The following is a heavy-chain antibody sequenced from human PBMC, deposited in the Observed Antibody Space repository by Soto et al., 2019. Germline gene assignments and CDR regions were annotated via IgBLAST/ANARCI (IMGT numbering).Heavy chain of an antibody. J-gene: IGHJ6*02. CDR1: GFTFSSYS. D-gene: IGHD3-16*01. CDR3: ARVGLGLFGMDV. Sequence: EVQLVESGGGLGQPGGSLRVSCAASGFTFSSYSINWVRQAPGKGLEWVSYISGSSTIYYADSVKGRFTISRDNAKNSLYLQMNSLRDEDTAVYYCARVGLGLFGMDVWGQGTTVTVSS. V-gene: IGHV3-48*02. CDR2: ISGSSTI.